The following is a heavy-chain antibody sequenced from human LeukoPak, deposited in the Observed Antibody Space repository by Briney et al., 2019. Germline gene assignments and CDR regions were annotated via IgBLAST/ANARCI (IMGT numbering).Heavy chain of an antibody. CDR1: GITFSNAW. Sequence: PGWSLRLSCAASGITFSNAWMTWVRQAPGKGLEWVGRIYRSSNGETTDYGAPVKGRFTMSRDDSKNTLYLQMNSLKTEDTAVYYCTTYSSGPCPFWGQGTLVTVSS. CDR3: TTYSSGPCPF. D-gene: IGHD6-19*01. CDR2: IYRSSNGETT. J-gene: IGHJ1*01. V-gene: IGHV3-15*01.